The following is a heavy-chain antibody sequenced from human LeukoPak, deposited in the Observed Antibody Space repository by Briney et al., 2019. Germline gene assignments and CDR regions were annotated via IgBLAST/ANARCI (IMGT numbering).Heavy chain of an antibody. CDR1: GFTFSSYS. J-gene: IGHJ6*03. D-gene: IGHD4-23*01. CDR3: AKGTTVVTPWYMDV. V-gene: IGHV3-21*01. CDR2: ISSSSSYI. Sequence: GGSLRLSCAASGFTFSSYSMNWVRQAPGKGLEWVSSISSSSSYIYYADSVKGRFTISRDNSKNTLYLQMNSLRAEDTAVYYCAKGTTVVTPWYMDVWGKGTTVTVSS.